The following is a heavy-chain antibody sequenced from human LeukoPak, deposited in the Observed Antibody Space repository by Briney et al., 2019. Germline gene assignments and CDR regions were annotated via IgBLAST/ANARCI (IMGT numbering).Heavy chain of an antibody. Sequence: PSETLSLTCTVSGGSISSFYWNWIRQPPGKGLEWIGYIYYSGSTNYNPSLKSRVTISVDTSKNQFSLKLSSVTAADTAVYYCARGSSSDYWGQGTLVTVSS. V-gene: IGHV4-59*01. CDR2: IYYSGST. D-gene: IGHD6-13*01. CDR3: ARGSSSDY. J-gene: IGHJ4*02. CDR1: GGSISSFY.